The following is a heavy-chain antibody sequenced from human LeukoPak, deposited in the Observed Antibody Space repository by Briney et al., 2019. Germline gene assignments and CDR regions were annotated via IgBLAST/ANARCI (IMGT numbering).Heavy chain of an antibody. CDR1: GGSTSSSKYY. Sequence: ETPSVSSTVSGGSTSSSKYYWGWIRQPPGKGLEWIGSLYYRGNTDYNPSLQSRVTISLNTYKNYLSLKMNSVTAADTAIYYCARSDSGYDLIDTWGQGTLVTVSS. D-gene: IGHD5-12*01. J-gene: IGHJ5*02. CDR3: ARSDSGYDLIDT. V-gene: IGHV4-39*02. CDR2: LYYRGNT.